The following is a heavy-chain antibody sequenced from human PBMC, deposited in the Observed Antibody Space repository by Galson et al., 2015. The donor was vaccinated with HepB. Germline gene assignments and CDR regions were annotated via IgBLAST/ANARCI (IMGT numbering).Heavy chain of an antibody. D-gene: IGHD3-16*01. CDR2: IYYSGST. CDR3: ARDLPEGGPIGY. J-gene: IGHJ4*02. V-gene: IGHV4-31*03. CDR1: GGSISSGGYY. Sequence: LSLTCTVSGGSISSGGYYWSWIRQHPGKGLEWIGYIYYSGSTYYNPSLKSRVTISVDTSKNQFSLKLSSVTAADTAVYYCARDLPEGGPIGYWGQGTLVTVSS.